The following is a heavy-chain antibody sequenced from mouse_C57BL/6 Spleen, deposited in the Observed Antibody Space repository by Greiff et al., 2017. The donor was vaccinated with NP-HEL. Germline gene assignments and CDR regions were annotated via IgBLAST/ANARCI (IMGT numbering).Heavy chain of an antibody. CDR3: ARWEGLFWYFDV. Sequence: VQLQQSGAELARPGASVKLSCKASGYTFTSYGISWVKQRTGQGLEWIGEIYPRSGNTYYNEKFKGKATLTADKSSSTAYMELRSLTSEDSAVYFCARWEGLFWYFDVWGTGTTVTVSS. V-gene: IGHV1-81*01. J-gene: IGHJ1*03. CDR1: GYTFTSYG. CDR2: IYPRSGNT. D-gene: IGHD3-3*01.